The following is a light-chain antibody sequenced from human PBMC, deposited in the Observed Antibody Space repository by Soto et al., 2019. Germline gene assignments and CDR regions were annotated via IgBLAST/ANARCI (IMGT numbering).Light chain of an antibody. Sequence: DIQMTQSPSTLSGSVGDRVTITCRASQTISDWLAWYQQKPGKAPELLIFDASNLKSGVSSRFSGGGSGTEFTLTISRLQPDDVATYYCLQYSSHSWTFGQGTKVDIK. CDR1: QTISDW. V-gene: IGKV1-5*01. J-gene: IGKJ1*01. CDR2: DAS. CDR3: LQYSSHSWT.